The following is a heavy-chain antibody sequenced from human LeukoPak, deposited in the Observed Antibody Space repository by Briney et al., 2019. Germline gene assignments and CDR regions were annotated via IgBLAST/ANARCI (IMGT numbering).Heavy chain of an antibody. Sequence: GGSLRLSCAASGFTFSSYAMSWVRQAPGKGLEWVSTISGSGGATYYVDSVKGRFTISRGNSKNTLYLQMNSLRGEDTAVYYCAKERAHIAVAGTSYFDYWGQGTLVTGSS. D-gene: IGHD6-19*01. CDR1: GFTFSSYA. V-gene: IGHV3-23*01. CDR3: AKERAHIAVAGTSYFDY. CDR2: ISGSGGAT. J-gene: IGHJ4*02.